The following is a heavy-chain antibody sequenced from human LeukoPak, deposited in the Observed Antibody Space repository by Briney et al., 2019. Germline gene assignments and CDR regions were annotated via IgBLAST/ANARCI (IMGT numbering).Heavy chain of an antibody. V-gene: IGHV3-48*03. CDR1: GFTFSSYE. J-gene: IGHJ2*01. CDR3: ASGPYCGGDCYPYYWYFDL. CDR2: ISSSGSTI. D-gene: IGHD2-21*02. Sequence: PGGSLRLSCAASGFTFSSYEMNWVRQAPGKGLEWVSYISSSGSTIYYADSVKGRFTISRDNAKNSLYLQMNSLRAEDTAVYYCASGPYCGGDCYPYYWYFDLWGRGTLVTVSS.